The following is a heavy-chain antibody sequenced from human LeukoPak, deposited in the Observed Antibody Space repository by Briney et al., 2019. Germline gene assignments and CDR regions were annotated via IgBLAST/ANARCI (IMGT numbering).Heavy chain of an antibody. CDR3: ARDGGAAAGRYYYYGMDV. V-gene: IGHV3-7*01. D-gene: IGHD6-13*01. CDR2: IKQDGSEK. CDR1: GFTFSSYW. J-gene: IGHJ6*02. Sequence: QPGGSLRLSCAASGFTFSSYWMSWVRQAPGKGLEWVANIKQDGSEKYYVDSVKGRFTISRDNAKNSLYLQMNSLRAEDTAVYYCARDGGAAAGRYYYYGMDVWGQGTTVTVSS.